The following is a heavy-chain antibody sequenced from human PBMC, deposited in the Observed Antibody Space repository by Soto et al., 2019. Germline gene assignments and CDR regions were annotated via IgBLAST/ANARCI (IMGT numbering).Heavy chain of an antibody. D-gene: IGHD6-13*01. CDR1: GYTLTELS. CDR3: ATDSLVRGYYYYYGMDV. Sequence: ASVKVSCKVSGYTLTELSMHWVRQAPGKGLEWMGGSDPEDGETIYAQKFQGRVTMTEGTSTDTAYMELSSLRSEDTAVYYCATDSLVRGYYYYYGMDVWGQGTTVTVSS. CDR2: SDPEDGET. J-gene: IGHJ6*02. V-gene: IGHV1-24*01.